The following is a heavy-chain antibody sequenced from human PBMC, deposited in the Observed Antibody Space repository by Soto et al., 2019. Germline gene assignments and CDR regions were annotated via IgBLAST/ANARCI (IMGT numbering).Heavy chain of an antibody. CDR2: INTYDGKR. CDR1: GYTFSTHG. CDR3: AREGVRLGVVIVSGSYDYYVDV. V-gene: IGHV1-18*01. Sequence: QVQLVQSGAEVQKPGASVKVSCKASGYTFSTHGISWVRQAPGQGLEWMGRINTYDGKRNYPQKFQGRVTMPKDPSTSTAYMELRSLRSDETPVYSSAREGVRLGVVIVSGSYDYYVDVWGKGTTVAVAS. D-gene: IGHD3-10*01. J-gene: IGHJ6*03.